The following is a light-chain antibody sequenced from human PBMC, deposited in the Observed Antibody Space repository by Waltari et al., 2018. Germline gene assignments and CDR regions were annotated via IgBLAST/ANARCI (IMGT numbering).Light chain of an antibody. J-gene: IGKJ5*01. CDR2: APS. CDR3: QQHRNSPIT. CDR1: QNVINF. Sequence: VLTQSPATLSLSPGDRVTLPCRASQNVINFLAWYQQKPGRSTRRLIYAPSPRATGIPARFSGSGSGADFAFTISSLEPEDFAVYYCQQHRNSPITFGQGTRLDIQ. V-gene: IGKV3-11*01.